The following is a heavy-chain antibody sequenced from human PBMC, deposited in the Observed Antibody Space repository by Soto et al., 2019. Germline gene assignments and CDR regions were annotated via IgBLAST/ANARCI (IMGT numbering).Heavy chain of an antibody. CDR3: AAGGSWARLDN. J-gene: IGHJ4*02. CDR1: GGTLNNYA. Sequence: ASVKVSCKASGGTLNNYAISWVRQAPGQGLEWMGGIITAFGPGVYAQKFQGRVTITADESTKTAYMDLNSLTSEDTAVYYCAAGGSWARLDNWGQGTLVTVSS. D-gene: IGHD6-13*01. CDR2: IITAFGPG. V-gene: IGHV1-69*13.